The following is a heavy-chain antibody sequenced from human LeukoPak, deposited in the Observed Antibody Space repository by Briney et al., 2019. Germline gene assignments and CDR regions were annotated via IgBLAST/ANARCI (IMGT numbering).Heavy chain of an antibody. CDR2: ISYDGSNK. CDR3: ARDRLCYPSYYFDY. Sequence: GGPLRLSCAASGFTFSSYATHRVRQAPGKGLERVAVISYDGSNKYYADSVKGRFTISRDNSKNTLYLQMNRLRAEETAVYYCARDRLCYPSYYFDYWGQGTLVTVSS. J-gene: IGHJ4*02. D-gene: IGHD3-16*02. CDR1: GFTFSSYA. V-gene: IGHV3-30*04.